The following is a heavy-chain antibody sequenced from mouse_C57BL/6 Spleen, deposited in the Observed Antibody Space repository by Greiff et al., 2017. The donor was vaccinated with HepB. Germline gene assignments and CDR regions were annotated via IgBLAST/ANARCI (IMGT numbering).Heavy chain of an antibody. D-gene: IGHD1-1*01. Sequence: EVMLVESGGGLVKPGGSLKLSCAASGFTFSSYAMSWVRQTPEKRLEWVATISDGGSYTYYPDNVKGRFTISRDNAKNNRYLQMSHLKSEDTAMYYCARRGGSSPYYFDYWGQGTTLTVSS. CDR1: GFTFSSYA. CDR2: ISDGGSYT. V-gene: IGHV5-4*03. CDR3: ARRGGSSPYYFDY. J-gene: IGHJ2*01.